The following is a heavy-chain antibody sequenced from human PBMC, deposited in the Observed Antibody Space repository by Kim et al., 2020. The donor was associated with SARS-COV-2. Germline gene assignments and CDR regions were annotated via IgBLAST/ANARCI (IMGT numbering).Heavy chain of an antibody. CDR2: IIPIFGTA. D-gene: IGHD6-19*01. CDR1: GGTFSSYA. CDR3: ARSRAVAAYSHFDY. J-gene: IGHJ4*02. V-gene: IGHV1-69*13. Sequence: SVKVSCKASGGTFSSYAISWVRQAPGQGLEWMGGIIPIFGTANYAQKFQGRVTITADESTSTAYMELSSLRSEDTAVYYCARSRAVAAYSHFDYWGQGTLVTVSS.